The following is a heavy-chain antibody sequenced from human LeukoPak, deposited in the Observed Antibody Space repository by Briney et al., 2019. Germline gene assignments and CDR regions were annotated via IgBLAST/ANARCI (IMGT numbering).Heavy chain of an antibody. J-gene: IGHJ4*02. D-gene: IGHD6-19*01. V-gene: IGHV3-23*01. CDR1: GFTFSNYG. Sequence: GGSLRLSCAASGFTFSNYGMRWVRQAPGKGLEWVSGISGSGGSTNYADSVKGRFTISRDNSKNTLYLQMNSLRAEDTAVYYCARSVAGYFDCWGQGTLVTVSS. CDR3: ARSVAGYFDC. CDR2: ISGSGGST.